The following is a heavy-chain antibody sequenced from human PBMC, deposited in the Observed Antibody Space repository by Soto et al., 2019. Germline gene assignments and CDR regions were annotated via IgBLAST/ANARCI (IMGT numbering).Heavy chain of an antibody. CDR2: MNPNSGNT. CDR3: ARPSLRYFDWLLHYYYYYMDV. V-gene: IGHV1-8*01. D-gene: IGHD3-9*01. Sequence: ASVKVSCKASGYTFTSYEINWVRQATGQGLEWMGWMNPNSGNTGYAQKFQGRVTMTRNTSISTAYMELSSLRSEDTAVYYCARPSLRYFDWLLHYYYYYMDVWGKGTTVTVSS. J-gene: IGHJ6*03. CDR1: GYTFTSYE.